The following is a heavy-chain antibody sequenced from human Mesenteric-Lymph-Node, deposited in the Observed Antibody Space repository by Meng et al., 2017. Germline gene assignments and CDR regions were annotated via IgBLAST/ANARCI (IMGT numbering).Heavy chain of an antibody. CDR3: ATGEYHSYDSSGYRYFDY. Sequence: GESLKISCEASGFPFSDHYMSWIRQAAGKGLEWVSYISGSAFSIFYADSIKGRFTISRDNAMNSLYLQMNSLRAEDTAVYYCATGEYHSYDSSGYRYFDYWGQGTLVTVSS. CDR1: GFPFSDHY. D-gene: IGHD3-22*01. V-gene: IGHV3-11*04. J-gene: IGHJ4*02. CDR2: ISGSAFSI.